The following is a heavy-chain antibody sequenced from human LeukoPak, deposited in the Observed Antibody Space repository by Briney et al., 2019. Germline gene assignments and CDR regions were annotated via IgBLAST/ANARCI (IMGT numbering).Heavy chain of an antibody. Sequence: GASVKVSCKGSGYTFTSYYMHWVRQAPGQGLEWMGIINPSGGSTSYAQKFQGRVTMTRDTSTSTVYMELSSLRSEDTAVYYCARGSYGDPRGWYFDLWGRGTLVTVSS. D-gene: IGHD4-17*01. CDR3: ARGSYGDPRGWYFDL. J-gene: IGHJ2*01. CDR2: INPSGGST. V-gene: IGHV1-46*01. CDR1: GYTFTSYY.